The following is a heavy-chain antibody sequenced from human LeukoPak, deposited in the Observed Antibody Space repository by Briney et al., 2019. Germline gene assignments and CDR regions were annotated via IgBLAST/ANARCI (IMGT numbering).Heavy chain of an antibody. Sequence: ASVKISCKASGYTFSSHYMYWVRQAPGQGLEWMGIINPSGGSTNYAQKFQGRVTMIRDTSTSTVYMELSSLRSEDTAVYYCARGGSMVYWGQGTLVTVSS. V-gene: IGHV1-46*01. CDR3: ARGGSMVY. CDR2: INPSGGST. CDR1: GYTFSSHY. D-gene: IGHD2-2*01. J-gene: IGHJ4*02.